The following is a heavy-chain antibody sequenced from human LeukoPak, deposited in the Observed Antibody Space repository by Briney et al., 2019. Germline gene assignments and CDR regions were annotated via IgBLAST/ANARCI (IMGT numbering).Heavy chain of an antibody. J-gene: IGHJ2*01. V-gene: IGHV4-39*07. D-gene: IGHD6-13*01. Sequence: KSSETLSLTCTVSGGSISSSSYYWGWIRQPPGKGLEWIGSIYHSGSTYYNPSLKSRVTISVDTSKNQFSLKLSSVTAADTAVYYCARDRAHLQQLAYWYFDLWGRGTLVTVSS. CDR3: ARDRAHLQQLAYWYFDL. CDR1: GGSISSSSYY. CDR2: IYHSGST.